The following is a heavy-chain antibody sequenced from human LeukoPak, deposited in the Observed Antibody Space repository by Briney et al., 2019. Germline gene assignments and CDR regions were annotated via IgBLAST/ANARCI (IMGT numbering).Heavy chain of an antibody. Sequence: GGSLRLSCAASGFTVGSNYMSWVRQAPGKGLEWVSVIYSGGSTYYADSVKGRFTISRDNSKNTLYLQMNSLRAEDTAVYYCARGVYDSSGYEESYYYYYGMDVWGQGTTVTVSS. J-gene: IGHJ6*02. V-gene: IGHV3-66*01. CDR3: ARGVYDSSGYEESYYYYYGMDV. CDR1: GFTVGSNY. CDR2: IYSGGST. D-gene: IGHD3-22*01.